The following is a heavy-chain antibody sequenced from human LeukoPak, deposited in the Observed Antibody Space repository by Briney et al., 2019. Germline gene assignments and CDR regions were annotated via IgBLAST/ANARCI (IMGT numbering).Heavy chain of an antibody. V-gene: IGHV3-21*01. Sequence: GGSLRLSCAASGFTFSNYAMNWVRQAPGKGLESVASMSTRGNNKYYADSLRGRLTISRDNARNAVSLQMDSLRPDDTAVYYCARINSGTLYGMDVWGKGTTVTVSS. J-gene: IGHJ6*04. CDR1: GFTFSNYA. CDR2: MSTRGNNK. D-gene: IGHD7-27*01. CDR3: ARINSGTLYGMDV.